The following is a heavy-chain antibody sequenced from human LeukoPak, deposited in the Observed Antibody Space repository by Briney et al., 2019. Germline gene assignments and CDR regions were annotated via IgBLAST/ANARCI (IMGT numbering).Heavy chain of an antibody. Sequence: SVKVSCKASGGTFSSYAISWVRQAPGQGLEWMGGIIPIFGTANYAQKFQGRVTITTDESTSTAYMELSSLRSEDTAVYYCASHPTMATTDQYYFDYWGQGTLVTVSS. V-gene: IGHV1-69*05. CDR2: IIPIFGTA. D-gene: IGHD5-24*01. CDR1: GGTFSSYA. CDR3: ASHPTMATTDQYYFDY. J-gene: IGHJ4*02.